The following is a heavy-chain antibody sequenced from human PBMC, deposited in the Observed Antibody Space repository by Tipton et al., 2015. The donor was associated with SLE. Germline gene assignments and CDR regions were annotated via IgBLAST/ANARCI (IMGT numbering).Heavy chain of an antibody. CDR3: ARGGTVTGASDI. CDR2: INHSGST. D-gene: IGHD4-17*01. V-gene: IGHV4-34*01. Sequence: LRLSCAVYGGSFSGYYWSWIRQPPEKGLEWIGEINHSGSTNYNPSLKSRVTISVDTSKNQFSLKLSPVTAADTAVYYCARGGTVTGASDIWGQGTMVTVSS. CDR1: GGSFSGYY. J-gene: IGHJ3*02.